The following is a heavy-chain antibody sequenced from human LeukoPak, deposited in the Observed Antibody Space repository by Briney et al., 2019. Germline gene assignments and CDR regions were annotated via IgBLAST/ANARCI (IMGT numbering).Heavy chain of an antibody. CDR1: GFTFSNAW. Sequence: GGSLRLSCAASGFTFSNAWMSWVRQAPGKGLEWVGRIKSKTEGGTTEYAAPVKGRFTISRDDSKDTLYLQMNSLKTEDTAVYYCTAGMWWFDPWGQGTLVTVSS. CDR2: IKSKTEGGTT. CDR3: TAGMWWFDP. J-gene: IGHJ5*02. D-gene: IGHD2-21*01. V-gene: IGHV3-15*01.